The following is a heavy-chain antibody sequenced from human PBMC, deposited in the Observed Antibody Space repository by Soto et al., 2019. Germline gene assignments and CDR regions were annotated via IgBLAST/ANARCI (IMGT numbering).Heavy chain of an antibody. D-gene: IGHD3-3*01. Sequence: QVQLVQSVAEVKKPGSSVKVSCNASGGTFSSYTISWVRQAPGQGLECMGRTIPILGIANYVQKFQGRVTITADKSTSTAYMELSSLRSEDTAVYYCARAVSYDFWSGYYKPDWYFDLWGRGTLVTVSS. V-gene: IGHV1-69*02. CDR2: TIPILGIA. CDR3: ARAVSYDFWSGYYKPDWYFDL. J-gene: IGHJ2*01. CDR1: GGTFSSYT.